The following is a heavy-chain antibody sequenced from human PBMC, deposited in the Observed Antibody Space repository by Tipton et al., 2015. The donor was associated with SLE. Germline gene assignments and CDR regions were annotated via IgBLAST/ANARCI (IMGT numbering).Heavy chain of an antibody. CDR1: GGSISSYY. CDR3: AGSRWELLHQIGWFDP. J-gene: IGHJ5*02. V-gene: IGHV4-59*01. Sequence: TLSLTCTVPGGSISSYYWSWIRQPPGKGLEWIGYIYYSGSTNYNPSLKSRVTISVDTSKNQFSLKLSSVTAADTAVYCCAGSRWELLHQIGWFDPWGQGTLVTVSS. D-gene: IGHD1-26*01. CDR2: IYYSGST.